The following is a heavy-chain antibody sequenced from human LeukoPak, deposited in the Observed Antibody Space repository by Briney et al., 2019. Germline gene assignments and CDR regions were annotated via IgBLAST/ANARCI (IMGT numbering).Heavy chain of an antibody. CDR1: GHPLRNYA. CDR3: ASSRGYSGYRFDY. D-gene: IGHD5-12*01. V-gene: IGHV3-23*01. J-gene: IGHJ4*02. CDR2: ISASGGTT. Sequence: GGSLRLSCSAPGHPLRNYAMSSGRQAPGKGLEWVSAISASGGTTFYADSVKGRFTISRDNAKNSLYLQMNSLRAEDTAVYYCASSRGYSGYRFDYWGQGALVTVSS.